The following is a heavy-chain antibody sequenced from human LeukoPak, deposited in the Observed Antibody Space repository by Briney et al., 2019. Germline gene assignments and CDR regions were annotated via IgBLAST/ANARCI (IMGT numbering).Heavy chain of an antibody. CDR3: ARAPITIFGVVNAFDI. J-gene: IGHJ3*02. CDR2: IYTSGST. Sequence: PSETLSLTCTVSGGSISSYYWSWIRQPAGKGLEWIGRIYTSGSTNYNPSLKSRVTMSVDTSKNQFSLKLSSVTAADTAVYYCARAPITIFGVVNAFDIWGQGTMVTVSS. CDR1: GGSISSYY. D-gene: IGHD3-3*01. V-gene: IGHV4-4*07.